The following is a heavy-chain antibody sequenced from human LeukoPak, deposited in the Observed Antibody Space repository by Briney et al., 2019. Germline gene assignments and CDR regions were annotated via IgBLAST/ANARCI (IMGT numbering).Heavy chain of an antibody. D-gene: IGHD6-13*01. Sequence: ASVKVSCKASGYTFTSYGISWVRQAPGQGLEWMGWISAYNGNTNYAQKLQGRVTMTTDTSTSTAYMELRSLRSDDTAVYYCARLYSSSGYEASDYWGQGTLVTVPS. CDR3: ARLYSSSGYEASDY. V-gene: IGHV1-18*01. J-gene: IGHJ4*02. CDR1: GYTFTSYG. CDR2: ISAYNGNT.